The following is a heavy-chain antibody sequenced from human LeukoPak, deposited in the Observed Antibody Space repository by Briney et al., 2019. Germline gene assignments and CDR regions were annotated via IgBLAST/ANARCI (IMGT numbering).Heavy chain of an antibody. CDR2: IYNTGST. D-gene: IGHD3-3*01. CDR1: GASITSYY. CDR3: ARGGDYDFWSGYSNYYYMDV. J-gene: IGHJ6*03. Sequence: SETLSLTCTVSGASITSYYWIWIRQPPGKGLEWIGYIYNTGSTSYNPSLKSRVTISEDTSKNQFSLKLSSVTAADTAVYYCARGGDYDFWSGYSNYYYMDVWCKGTTVTVSS. V-gene: IGHV4-59*01.